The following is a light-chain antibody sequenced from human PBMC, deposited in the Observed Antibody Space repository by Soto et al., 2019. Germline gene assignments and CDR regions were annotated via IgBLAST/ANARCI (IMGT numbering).Light chain of an antibody. Sequence: DIQMTQSPSSLSASVGDRVTITCRASQTISTYLNWYQQKPGKAPKLLIYAASTLQSGVPSRFSGSGSGTDFTLTINSLQPEDFATYYCQQSHGIPYTFGQGTKLELQ. CDR3: QQSHGIPYT. V-gene: IGKV1-39*01. CDR2: AAS. CDR1: QTISTY. J-gene: IGKJ2*01.